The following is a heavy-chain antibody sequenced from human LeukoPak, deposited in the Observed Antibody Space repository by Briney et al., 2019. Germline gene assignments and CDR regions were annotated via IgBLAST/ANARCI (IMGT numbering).Heavy chain of an antibody. CDR3: AREYSSNSYYFDY. D-gene: IGHD6-13*01. V-gene: IGHV3-53*01. Sequence: GGSLRLSCAASGFTFSNYWMSWVRQAPGKGLEWVSVIYSGGSTYYADSVKGRFTISRDNSKNTLYFQMNSLRAEDTAVYYCAREYSSNSYYFDYWGQGTPVTVSS. CDR1: GFTFSNYW. J-gene: IGHJ4*02. CDR2: IYSGGST.